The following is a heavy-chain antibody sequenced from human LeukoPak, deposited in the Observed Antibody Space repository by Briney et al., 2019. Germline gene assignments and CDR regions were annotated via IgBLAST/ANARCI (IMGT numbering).Heavy chain of an antibody. Sequence: SVKVSCKASGFTFTSSAMQWVRQARGQRLEWIGWIVVGSGNTNYAQKFQGRVTITADKSTSTAYMELSSLRSEDTAVYYCARAESGSYYHFDYWGQGTLVTVSS. J-gene: IGHJ4*02. V-gene: IGHV1-58*02. CDR2: IVVGSGNT. CDR3: ARAESGSYYHFDY. CDR1: GFTFTSSA. D-gene: IGHD1-26*01.